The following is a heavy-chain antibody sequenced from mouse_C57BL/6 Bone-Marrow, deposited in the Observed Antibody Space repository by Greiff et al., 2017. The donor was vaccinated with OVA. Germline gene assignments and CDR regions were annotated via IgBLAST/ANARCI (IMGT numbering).Heavy chain of an antibody. Sequence: EVKLMESGGGLVKPGGSLKLSCAASGFTFSSYALSWVRQTPETRLEWVALISDGGSYTYYPDKVKVRFTISRYNAKNNLYLQMSHLKSEDTAMYYCARETTADYFDYWGQGTTLTVSS. J-gene: IGHJ2*01. V-gene: IGHV5-4*01. CDR3: ARETTADYFDY. CDR1: GFTFSSYA. D-gene: IGHD1-2*01. CDR2: ISDGGSYT.